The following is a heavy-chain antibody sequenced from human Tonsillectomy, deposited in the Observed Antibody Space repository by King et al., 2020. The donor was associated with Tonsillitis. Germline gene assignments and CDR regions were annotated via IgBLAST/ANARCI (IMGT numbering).Heavy chain of an antibody. J-gene: IGHJ6*02. CDR1: GFTFDDYT. Sequence: VQLVESGGVVVQPGGSLRLSCAASGFTFDDYTMHWVRQAPGKGLEWVSLINWGGGSTYYADSVQGRFTISRDNSKDSLYLQMNSLITEDTALYYCAKAYCSGGTCSPVGHYYGLDVWGQGTTVTVSS. CDR2: INWGGGST. D-gene: IGHD2-15*01. V-gene: IGHV3-43*01. CDR3: AKAYCSGGTCSPVGHYYGLDV.